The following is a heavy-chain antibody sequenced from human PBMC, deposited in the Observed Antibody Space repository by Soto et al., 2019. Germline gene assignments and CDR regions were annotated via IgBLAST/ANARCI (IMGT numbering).Heavy chain of an antibody. CDR2: ISYEGSNT. V-gene: IGHV3-30-3*01. CDR3: ERVTPGNNRYSFSGLDV. CDR1: GFTFGTYA. J-gene: IGHJ6*02. Sequence: QVHLVESGGGVVQPGRSLRLSCVASGFTFGTYAIHWVRQAPGKGLQWVALISYEGSNTYYADSVKGRFTISRDNSKNTLYLQMHSLRPEDTGLYYCERVTPGNNRYSFSGLDVWGQGTSVTVSS. D-gene: IGHD1-1*01.